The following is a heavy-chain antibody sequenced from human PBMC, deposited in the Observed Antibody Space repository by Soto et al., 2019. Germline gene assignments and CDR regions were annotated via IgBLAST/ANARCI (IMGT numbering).Heavy chain of an antibody. CDR2: IYHSGST. D-gene: IGHD3-16*01. J-gene: IGHJ5*02. Sequence: PSETLSLTCAVFGGSISSGGYSWSWIRQPPGKGLEWIGYIYHSGSTYYNPSLKSRVTISVDRSKNQFSLKLSSVTAADTAVYYCARVWGGSNGFDPWGQGTLVTVSS. CDR1: GGSISSGGYS. V-gene: IGHV4-30-2*01. CDR3: ARVWGGSNGFDP.